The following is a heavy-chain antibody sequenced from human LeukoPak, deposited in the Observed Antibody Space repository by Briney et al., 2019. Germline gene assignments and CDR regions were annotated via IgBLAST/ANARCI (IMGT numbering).Heavy chain of an antibody. Sequence: PGGSLRLSCAASGFTFSSYAMSWVRQAPGKGLEYVSAIRNNENSTYYADSVKGRFTISRDNSKKTLNLQMSSLRAEDTAVYYCVKGGIYHESSGYFLTDDGMDVWGQGTTVTVSS. CDR2: IRNNENST. V-gene: IGHV3-64D*06. CDR1: GFTFSSYA. J-gene: IGHJ6*02. D-gene: IGHD3-22*01. CDR3: VKGGIYHESSGYFLTDDGMDV.